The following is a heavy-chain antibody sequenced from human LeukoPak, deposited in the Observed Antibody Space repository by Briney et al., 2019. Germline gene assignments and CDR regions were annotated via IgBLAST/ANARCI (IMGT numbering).Heavy chain of an antibody. D-gene: IGHD1-26*01. V-gene: IGHV3-7*05. J-gene: IGHJ4*02. Sequence: GGSLSLSCAASGFTFSDNWMSWVRPAPGKGLEWVANIKEDESEKNYVDSVKGRFTISRDNAKNSLYLQMISLRAEDTAVYYCAKYFRADSGNYYRSFDYWGQGTLVTVSS. CDR2: IKEDESEK. CDR3: AKYFRADSGNYYRSFDY. CDR1: GFTFSDNW.